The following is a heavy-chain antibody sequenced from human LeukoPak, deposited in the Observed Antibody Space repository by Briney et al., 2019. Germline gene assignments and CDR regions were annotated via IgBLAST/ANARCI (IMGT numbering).Heavy chain of an antibody. J-gene: IGHJ4*02. CDR1: GYTFTDYT. D-gene: IGHD3-22*01. V-gene: IGHV1-3*01. CDR3: ANPRYDSSGYYYVD. CDR2: INGGSGNT. Sequence: AAVKVSCKASGYTFTDYTMHWLRQAPGQRLDWMGWINGGSGNTKYSPEFQGRVTITRDTSASTAYMELSSLRSEDTAVYYCANPRYDSSGYYYVDWGQGTLVTVSS.